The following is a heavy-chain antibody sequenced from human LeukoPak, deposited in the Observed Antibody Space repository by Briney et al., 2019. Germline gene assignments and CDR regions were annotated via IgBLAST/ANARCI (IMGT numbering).Heavy chain of an antibody. CDR1: GYTFTSYA. CDR3: ARPRITMVRGVIPLGT. CDR2: INAGNGNT. Sequence: ASVKVSCKASGYTFTSYAMHWVRQAPGQRLEWMGWINAGNGNTKYSQKFQGRVIITRDTSASTAYMELSSLRSEDTAVYYCARPRITMVRGVIPLGTWGQGTLVTVSS. J-gene: IGHJ5*02. D-gene: IGHD3-10*01. V-gene: IGHV1-3*01.